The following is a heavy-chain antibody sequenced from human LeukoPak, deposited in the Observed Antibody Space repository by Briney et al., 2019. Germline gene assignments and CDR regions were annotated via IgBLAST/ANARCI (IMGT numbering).Heavy chain of an antibody. V-gene: IGHV3-23*01. Sequence: GGSLRLSCAASGLTFSSYAMSWVRQAPGKGLEWVSAISGSGGSTYYADSVKGRFTISRDNSKNTLYLQMNSLRAEDTAVYYCAKDDQYYDILTGYYGFDYWGQGTLVTVSS. CDR1: GLTFSSYA. J-gene: IGHJ4*02. CDR3: AKDDQYYDILTGYYGFDY. D-gene: IGHD3-9*01. CDR2: ISGSGGST.